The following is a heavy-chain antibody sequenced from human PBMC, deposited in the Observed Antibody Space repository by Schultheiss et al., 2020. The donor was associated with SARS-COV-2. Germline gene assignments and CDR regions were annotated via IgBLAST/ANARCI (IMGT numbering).Heavy chain of an antibody. V-gene: IGHV1-2*06. CDR2: INPNSGAT. Sequence: ASVKVSCKASGYTFTGYYMHWVRQAPGQGLEWMGRINPNSGATNYAQTFQGRVTMTRDTSISTVYMELSRLRPDDTAVYFCARYRYDGGGYYQLDSWGQGTLVTVSS. CDR1: GYTFTGYY. CDR3: ARYRYDGGGYYQLDS. D-gene: IGHD3-22*01. J-gene: IGHJ4*02.